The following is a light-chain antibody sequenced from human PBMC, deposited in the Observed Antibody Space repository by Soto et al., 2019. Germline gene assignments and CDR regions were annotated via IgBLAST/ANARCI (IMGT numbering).Light chain of an antibody. CDR3: CSYTGSGTYV. J-gene: IGLJ1*01. Sequence: QSALTQPASVSGSPGQSITISCTGTRNDVGGYNLVSWYQQHPGKAPKLMIYEDIKRPSGVSNRFSGSKSGNTASLTISGLQAEDEADYYCCSYTGSGTYVFGTGTKLTVL. CDR2: EDI. V-gene: IGLV2-23*01. CDR1: RNDVGGYNL.